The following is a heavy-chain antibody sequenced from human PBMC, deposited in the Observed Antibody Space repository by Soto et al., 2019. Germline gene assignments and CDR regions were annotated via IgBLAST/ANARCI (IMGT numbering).Heavy chain of an antibody. CDR3: ARARGTDS. CDR2: INLDGSEK. Sequence: EVQLVDSGGGLGQPGGSLRLSCAASGFTFSNYWMTWVRQAPGKGLEWVANINLDGSEKHYVDSVRGRFTISRDNTKDSLSLQMNSLRVEDTAVYYCARARGTDSWGQGTLVTVSS. CDR1: GFTFSNYW. V-gene: IGHV3-7*03. J-gene: IGHJ4*02. D-gene: IGHD1-1*01.